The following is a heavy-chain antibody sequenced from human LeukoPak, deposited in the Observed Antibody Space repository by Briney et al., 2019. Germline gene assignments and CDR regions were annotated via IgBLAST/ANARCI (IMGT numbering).Heavy chain of an antibody. J-gene: IGHJ4*02. CDR1: GYTFTSYG. CDR2: ISAYNGNT. Sequence: ASVKVSCKASGYTFTSYGISWVRQAPGQELKWMGWISAYNGNTNYAQKLQGRVTMTTDTSTSTAYMELSSLRSEDTAVYYCAREAAYSGWYDYWGQGTLVTVSS. V-gene: IGHV1-18*01. D-gene: IGHD6-19*01. CDR3: AREAAYSGWYDY.